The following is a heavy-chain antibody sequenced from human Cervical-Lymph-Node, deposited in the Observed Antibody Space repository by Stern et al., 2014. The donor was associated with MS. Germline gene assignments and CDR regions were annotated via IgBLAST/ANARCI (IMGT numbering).Heavy chain of an antibody. CDR2: INIYNGHT. Sequence: VQLVESGAEVKKPGASLKVSCKASGYTFTSYGINWVRQAPGQGLEWMGWINIYNGHTNYAQNLQGRGTMTTDTSTSTAYMELRSLRSDDTAVYFCTRDLSTVTTYYFYGMDVWGQGTTVTVSS. CDR1: GYTFTSYG. CDR3: TRDLSTVTTYYFYGMDV. D-gene: IGHD4-11*01. J-gene: IGHJ6*02. V-gene: IGHV1-18*01.